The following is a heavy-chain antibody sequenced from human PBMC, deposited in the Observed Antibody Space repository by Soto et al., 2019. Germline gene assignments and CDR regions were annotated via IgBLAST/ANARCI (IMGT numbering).Heavy chain of an antibody. CDR1: GFTFSSYG. Sequence: GSLRLSCAASGFTFSSYGMHWVRQAPGKGLEWVAVISYDGSNKYYADSVKGRFTVSRDNSKNTLYLQMNSLRAEDTAVYYCAKVVYPHFDYWGQGTLVTVSS. CDR3: AKVVYPHFDY. V-gene: IGHV3-30*18. CDR2: ISYDGSNK. D-gene: IGHD3-10*01. J-gene: IGHJ4*02.